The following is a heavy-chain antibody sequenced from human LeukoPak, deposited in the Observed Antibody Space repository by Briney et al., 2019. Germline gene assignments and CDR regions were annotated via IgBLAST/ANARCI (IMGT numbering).Heavy chain of an antibody. CDR3: ARALSLRYNSCYFDY. CDR2: ISYDGSNK. J-gene: IGHJ4*02. Sequence: GGSLRLSCAASGFTFSSYAMHWVRQAPGKGLEWVAVISYDGSNKYYADSVKGRFTISRDNSKNTLYLQMNSLRAEDTAVYYCARALSLRYNSCYFDYWGQGTLVTVSS. D-gene: IGHD5-24*01. CDR1: GFTFSSYA. V-gene: IGHV3-30*04.